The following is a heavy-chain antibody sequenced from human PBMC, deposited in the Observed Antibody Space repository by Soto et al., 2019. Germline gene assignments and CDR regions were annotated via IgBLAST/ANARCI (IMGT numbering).Heavy chain of an antibody. Sequence: QVQLVQSGGEVKKPGASVKVSCKTSGYTFNTYGINWVRQAPGQGLEWMGWINTNSGNPNYAQKFQGRVTMTRDTSTGTAYMEMRSLTSDDTAVYYCAWKKCIGDCYYFDYWGQGTLVTVSS. V-gene: IGHV1-18*01. CDR1: GYTFNTYG. CDR3: AWKKCIGDCYYFDY. D-gene: IGHD2-21*02. CDR2: INTNSGNP. J-gene: IGHJ4*02.